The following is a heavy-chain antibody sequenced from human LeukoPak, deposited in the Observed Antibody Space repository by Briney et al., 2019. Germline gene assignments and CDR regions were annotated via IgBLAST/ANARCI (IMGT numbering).Heavy chain of an antibody. J-gene: IGHJ5*02. D-gene: IGHD3-10*01. CDR3: ARDRLNYYGSGSYYFNNWFDP. Sequence: ASVKVSCKASGGTFSSYAISWVRQAPGQGLEWMGGIIPIFGTANYAQKFQGRVTITADESTSTAYMELSSLRSEDTAVYYCARDRLNYYGSGSYYFNNWFDPWGQGTLVTVSS. CDR1: GGTFSSYA. CDR2: IIPIFGTA. V-gene: IGHV1-69*13.